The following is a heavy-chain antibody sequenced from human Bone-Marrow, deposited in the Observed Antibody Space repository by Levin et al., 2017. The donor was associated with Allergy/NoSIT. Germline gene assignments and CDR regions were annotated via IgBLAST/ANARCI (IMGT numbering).Heavy chain of an antibody. V-gene: IGHV4-4*07. CDR2: IYISGST. D-gene: IGHD3-22*01. J-gene: IGHJ4*02. Sequence: SETLSLTCTVSGGSISSYYWSWIRQPAGKGLEWIGRIYISGSTNYNSSLTSRVTMSVDTSKNQFSLKLSSVTAADTAVYYCARESRETYYYERSGYYYEYFDYWGQGTLVTVSS. CDR1: GGSISSYY. CDR3: ARESRETYYYERSGYYYEYFDY.